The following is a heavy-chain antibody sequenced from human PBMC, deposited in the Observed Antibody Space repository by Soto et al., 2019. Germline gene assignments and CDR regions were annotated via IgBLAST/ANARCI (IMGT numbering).Heavy chain of an antibody. Sequence: GGSLRLSCAASGFTFSSYAMHWVRQAPGKGLEWVAVISYDGSNKYYADSVKGRFTISRDNSKNTLYLQMNSLRAEDTAVYYCARALEYQLLERHDYYYYGMDVWGQGTTVTVSS. J-gene: IGHJ6*02. D-gene: IGHD2-2*01. CDR3: ARALEYQLLERHDYYYYGMDV. CDR2: ISYDGSNK. CDR1: GFTFSSYA. V-gene: IGHV3-30-3*01.